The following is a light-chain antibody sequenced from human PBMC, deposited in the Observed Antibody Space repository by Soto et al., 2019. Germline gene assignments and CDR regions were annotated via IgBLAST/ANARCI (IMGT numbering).Light chain of an antibody. Sequence: EIVLTQSPATLSLSPGERATLSCRASQSVNSHLAWYQQKPGQAPRLLIYDTSNRATGIPARFSGSGSGTDFTLTISSLEPEDSAVYYCQQYGPSPPFTFGQGTKLEIK. J-gene: IGKJ2*01. CDR1: QSVNSH. V-gene: IGKV3-11*01. CDR2: DTS. CDR3: QQYGPSPPFT.